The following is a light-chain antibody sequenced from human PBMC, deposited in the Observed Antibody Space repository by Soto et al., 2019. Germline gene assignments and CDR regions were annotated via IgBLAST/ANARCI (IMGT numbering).Light chain of an antibody. CDR2: GAS. V-gene: IGKV3-15*01. CDR3: LQFNDWPRT. J-gene: IGKJ1*01. CDR1: QSVSNN. Sequence: EIVLTQSPGTLSLSPGERATLSCRASQSVSNNYLAWYQQKPGQAPRLLIYGASTRATGIPGRFSGSGSGTEFTLTISSLQCEDFAVYYCLQFNDWPRTFGQGTKVDIK.